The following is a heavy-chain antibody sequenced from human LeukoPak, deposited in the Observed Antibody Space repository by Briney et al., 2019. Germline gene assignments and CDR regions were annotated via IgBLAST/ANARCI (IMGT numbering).Heavy chain of an antibody. V-gene: IGHV1-2*02. CDR3: ARVAWGTRGRYYDSSGGSFDY. Sequence: ASVKVSCKASGYTFTGYYVHWVRQAPGQGLEWMGWINPNSGGTNYAQKFQGRVTMTRDTSIGTAYMELSRLRSDDTAVYYCARVAWGTRGRYYDSSGGSFDYWGQGTLVTVSS. J-gene: IGHJ4*02. CDR1: GYTFTGYY. D-gene: IGHD3-22*01. CDR2: INPNSGGT.